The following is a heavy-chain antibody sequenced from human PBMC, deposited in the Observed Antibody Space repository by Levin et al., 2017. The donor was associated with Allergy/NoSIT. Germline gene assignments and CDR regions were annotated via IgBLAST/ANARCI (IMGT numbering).Heavy chain of an antibody. V-gene: IGHV2-70*13. J-gene: IGHJ3*01. Sequence: QTLSLTCTFSGFSLSTSGMCVPWIRQPPGKALEWLALIDWEDDTYFNSSLKTRLTISKDTSKNQVVLTLANVDPVDTATYYCARTSTVERAFDFWGQGTVVTVSS. CDR2: IDWEDDT. D-gene: IGHD1-1*01. CDR3: ARTSTVERAFDF. CDR1: GFSLSTSGMC.